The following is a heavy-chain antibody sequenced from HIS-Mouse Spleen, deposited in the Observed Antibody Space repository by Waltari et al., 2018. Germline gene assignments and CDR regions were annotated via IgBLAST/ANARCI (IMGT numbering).Heavy chain of an antibody. V-gene: IGHV4-39*07. CDR2: IYYSGRT. J-gene: IGHJ3*02. Sequence: QLQLQESGPGLVKPSETLSLTCTVSGGSISSSSYYWGWIRQPPGKGLEWIGSIYYSGRTYYNPSLKSRVTISVDKSKNQFSLKLSSVTAADTAVYYCARDSWRVAAARDAFDIWGQGTMVTVSS. CDR1: GGSISSSSYY. CDR3: ARDSWRVAAARDAFDI. D-gene: IGHD5-12*01.